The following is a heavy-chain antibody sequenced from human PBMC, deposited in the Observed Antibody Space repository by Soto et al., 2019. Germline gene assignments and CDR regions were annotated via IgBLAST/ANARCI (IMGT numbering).Heavy chain of an antibody. CDR1: GYTFTSYC. D-gene: IGHD3-10*01. CDR2: ISPYNGDT. CDR3: ATGGYYYGSGSYPY. J-gene: IGHJ4*02. V-gene: IGHV1-18*01. Sequence: ASVKVSCKASGYTFTSYCISWVRQAPGQGLEWMGGISPYNGDTNYAQKLQGRVTMTTDTSTDTAYMELSSLRSEDTAVYYCATGGYYYGSGSYPYWGQGTLVTVSS.